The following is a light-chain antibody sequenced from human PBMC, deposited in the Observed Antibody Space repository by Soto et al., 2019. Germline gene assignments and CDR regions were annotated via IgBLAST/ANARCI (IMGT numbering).Light chain of an antibody. CDR1: SSDVGAYNY. Sequence: QSALTQPASVSGSPGQSITISCTGTSSDVGAYNYVSWYRQHPGKGPELIIYKVTDRPSGVSSRFSGSKSGNTASLTISGLQAEDEADYYCSSYTSSSTDILFGGGTKLTVL. CDR2: KVT. J-gene: IGLJ2*01. CDR3: SSYTSSSTDIL. V-gene: IGLV2-14*01.